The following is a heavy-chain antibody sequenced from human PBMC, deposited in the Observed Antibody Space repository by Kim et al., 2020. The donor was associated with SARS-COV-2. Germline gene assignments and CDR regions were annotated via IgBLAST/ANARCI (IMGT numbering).Heavy chain of an antibody. CDR3: ARAPAQGGWFDP. V-gene: IGHV4-59*13. CDR2: IYYSGNT. D-gene: IGHD3-16*01. Sequence: SETLSLTCSVSGGPINSDYWNWIRQSPGKGLEWIGYIYYSGNTRYTPSLKSRVTISIDTSKNQFSLKLTSVPSADTAVYYCARAPAQGGWFDPWGQGTVVTVSS. CDR1: GGPINSDY. J-gene: IGHJ5*02.